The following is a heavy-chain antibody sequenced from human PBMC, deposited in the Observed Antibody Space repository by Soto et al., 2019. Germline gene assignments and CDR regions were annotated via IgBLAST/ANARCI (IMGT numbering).Heavy chain of an antibody. V-gene: IGHV5-51*01. CDR2: IYPGDSDT. CDR3: ARRGGSSGYYYNWFDP. CDR1: GYSFTSYW. J-gene: IGHJ5*02. Sequence: GESLNISCKGSGYSFTSYWIGWVRQMPGKGLEWMGIIYPGDSDTRYSPSLQGQVTISADKSISTAYLQWSSLKASDTAMYYCARRGGSSGYYYNWFDPWGQGTLVTVSS. D-gene: IGHD3-22*01.